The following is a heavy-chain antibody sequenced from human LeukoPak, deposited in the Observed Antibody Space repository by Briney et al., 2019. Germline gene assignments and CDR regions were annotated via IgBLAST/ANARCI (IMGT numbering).Heavy chain of an antibody. J-gene: IGHJ4*02. V-gene: IGHV3-30*18. CDR1: KFTFSNYG. CDR3: AKCPSGVLRYFAPIDY. D-gene: IGHD3-9*01. Sequence: PGGSLRLSCAASKFTFSNYGMHWVRQAPGKGLEWVAVISSDGSNKYYADSVKGRFTISRDNSKNTLYLQMSSLRAEDTAVYYCAKCPSGVLRYFAPIDYWGQGTLVTVSS. CDR2: ISSDGSNK.